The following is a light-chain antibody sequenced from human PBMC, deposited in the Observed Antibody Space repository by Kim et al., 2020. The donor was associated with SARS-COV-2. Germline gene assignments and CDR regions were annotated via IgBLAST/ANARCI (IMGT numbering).Light chain of an antibody. V-gene: IGLV6-57*03. CDR3: QSYDSSNWV. Sequence: GKTLTTPGTRSSGSIASNYVPWYQQRPGSAPTTVIYEDNQRPSGVPDRFSGSIDSSSNSASLTISGLKTEDEADYYCQSYDSSNWVFGGGTQLTVL. CDR1: SGSIASNY. CDR2: EDN. J-gene: IGLJ3*02.